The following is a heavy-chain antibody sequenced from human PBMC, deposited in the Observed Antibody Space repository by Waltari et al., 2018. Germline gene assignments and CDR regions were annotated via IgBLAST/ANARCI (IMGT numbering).Heavy chain of an antibody. J-gene: IGHJ5*02. CDR2: RNPNTGDT. D-gene: IGHD5-12*01. V-gene: IGHV1-8*02. CDR3: ARGRDVYAGFDYNWFDP. Sequence: QVQLLQSGAEVKKPGASVKVSCQASGYTFTTYEINWVRQASGKGLEGRGWRNPNTGDTGFAKRFQGRVTMTRDTSFNTAYMELSTLTSEDTARYYCARGRDVYAGFDYNWFDPWGPGTLVTVSS. CDR1: GYTFTTYE.